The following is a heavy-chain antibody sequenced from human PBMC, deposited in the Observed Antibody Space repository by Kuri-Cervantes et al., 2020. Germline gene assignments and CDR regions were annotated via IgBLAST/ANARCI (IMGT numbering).Heavy chain of an antibody. CDR3: ARDLSSVVAATQERNWFDP. D-gene: IGHD2-15*01. CDR2: INPNSGGT. V-gene: IGHV1-2*02. CDR1: GGTFGGYA. J-gene: IGHJ5*02. Sequence: ASVKVSCKASGGTFGGYAVTWVRQAPGQGLEWMGWINPNSGGTNYAQKFQGRVTMTRDTSISTAYMELRRLRSDDTAVYYCARDLSSVVAATQERNWFDPWGQGTLVTVSS.